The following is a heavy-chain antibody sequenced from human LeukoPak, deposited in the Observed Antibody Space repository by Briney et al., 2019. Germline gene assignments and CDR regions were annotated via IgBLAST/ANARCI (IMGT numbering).Heavy chain of an antibody. CDR2: IRYDGSNK. D-gene: IGHD3-10*01. J-gene: IGHJ3*01. V-gene: IGHV3-30*02. CDR3: AKESGVHFEAFDV. Sequence: GGSLRLSCAASGVTFSSCGMHWVRQAPGKGLAWVAFIRYDGSNKYFADSVKGRFTISRDNSKNTLYLQMNSLRAEDTAVYYCAKESGVHFEAFDVWGQGTMVTVSS. CDR1: GVTFSSCG.